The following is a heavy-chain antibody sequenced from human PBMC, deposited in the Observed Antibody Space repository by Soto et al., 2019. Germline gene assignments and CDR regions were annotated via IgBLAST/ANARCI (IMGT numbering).Heavy chain of an antibody. Sequence: QAHLQQSGAEVKKPGASVKVSCEASGYNFATTSIAWVRQAPGQGLEWMGWITPYNGDTTYEQKLQGRVTMTTDTSTNTAHMEVRSLRSDDTAVYYCATLGPCSGGTCYSRPLDNWGQGTLVTVSS. CDR1: GYNFATTS. CDR3: ATLGPCSGGTCYSRPLDN. CDR2: ITPYNGDT. D-gene: IGHD2-15*01. J-gene: IGHJ4*02. V-gene: IGHV1-18*01.